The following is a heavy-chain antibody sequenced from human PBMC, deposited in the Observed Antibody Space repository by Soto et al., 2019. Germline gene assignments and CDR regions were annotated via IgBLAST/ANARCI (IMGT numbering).Heavy chain of an antibody. Sequence: GGSLRLSCAASGFTFSSYGMHWVRQAPGKGLEWVAVIWYDGSNKYYADSVKGRFTISRDNSKNTLYLQMNSLRAEDTAVYYSARAQRDCSGGSCYREAFDYWGQGTLVTVSS. V-gene: IGHV3-33*01. CDR3: ARAQRDCSGGSCYREAFDY. D-gene: IGHD2-15*01. CDR1: GFTFSSYG. J-gene: IGHJ4*02. CDR2: IWYDGSNK.